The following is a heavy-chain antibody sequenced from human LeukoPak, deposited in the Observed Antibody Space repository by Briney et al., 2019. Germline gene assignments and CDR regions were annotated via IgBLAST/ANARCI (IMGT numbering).Heavy chain of an antibody. D-gene: IGHD4-17*01. CDR2: INPSGGST. J-gene: IGHJ4*02. Sequence: ASVKVSCKASGYTFTSYYMHWVRQAPGQGLKWMGIINPSGGSTSYAQKFQGRVTMTRDTSTSTVYMELSSLRSEDTAVYYCAKVDYGDYGPTDYWGLGTLVTVSS. V-gene: IGHV1-46*01. CDR3: AKVDYGDYGPTDY. CDR1: GYTFTSYY.